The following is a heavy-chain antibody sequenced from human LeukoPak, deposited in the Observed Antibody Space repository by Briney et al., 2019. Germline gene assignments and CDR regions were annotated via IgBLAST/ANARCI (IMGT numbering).Heavy chain of an antibody. CDR2: ISWDGGSA. Sequence: GGSLRLSCAASGFTFDDYAMHWVRQAPGKGLEWVSLISWDGGSAYYADSVKGRFTISRDNSRHTLYLQMNSVGAEDTDLYYCAKDKEYSGFGPILSGYYYGMDVWGKGTTVTVSS. CDR3: AKDKEYSGFGPILSGYYYGMDV. D-gene: IGHD5-12*01. CDR1: GFTFDDYA. J-gene: IGHJ6*04. V-gene: IGHV3-43D*04.